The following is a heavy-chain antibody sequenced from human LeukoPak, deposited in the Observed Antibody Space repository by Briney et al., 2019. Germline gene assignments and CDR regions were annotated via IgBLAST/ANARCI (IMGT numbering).Heavy chain of an antibody. D-gene: IGHD3-16*01. J-gene: IGHJ5*02. Sequence: SETLSLTCTVSGGSISSGDYYWTWIRQHPGKGLEWIGYVSHSGPTDIDPSLKSRASISVDTSTNQFSLRLTSVTAADTAKYYCARESRLRGTDWFDPWDQGTLVTVSS. CDR2: VSHSGPT. CDR1: GGSISSGDYY. CDR3: ARESRLRGTDWFDP. V-gene: IGHV4-31*03.